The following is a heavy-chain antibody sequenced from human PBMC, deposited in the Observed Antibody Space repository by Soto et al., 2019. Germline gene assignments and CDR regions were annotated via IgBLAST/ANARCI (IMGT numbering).Heavy chain of an antibody. V-gene: IGHV1-46*01. Sequence: QVQLVQSGAEVKKPGASVKLSCKTSGYTFTSYYIHWVRQAPGQGLEWVAIINPSDGSISTTQKFRGRVTVTRDMSTSTVYMDLSSLRSEDTAVYYCALNAFDFWGQGTMVTVSS. J-gene: IGHJ3*01. CDR2: INPSDGSI. CDR1: GYTFTSYY. CDR3: ALNAFDF.